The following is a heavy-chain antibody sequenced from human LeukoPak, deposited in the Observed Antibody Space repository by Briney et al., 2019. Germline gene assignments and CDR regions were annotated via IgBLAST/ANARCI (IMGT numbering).Heavy chain of an antibody. V-gene: IGHV3-20*04. CDR3: ARARSYDILTGSDY. CDR2: INWNGGST. Sequence: GGSLRLSCAASGFTFDDYGMSWVRQAPGKGLEWVSGINWNGGSTGYADSVKGRFTISRDNAKNSLYLQMNSLRAEETALYYCARARSYDILTGSDYWGQGTLVTVSS. CDR1: GFTFDDYG. J-gene: IGHJ4*02. D-gene: IGHD3-9*01.